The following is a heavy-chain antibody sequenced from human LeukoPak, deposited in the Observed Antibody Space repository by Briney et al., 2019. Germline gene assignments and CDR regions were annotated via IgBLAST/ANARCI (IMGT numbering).Heavy chain of an antibody. CDR3: VRDGGVSGYDLLDY. CDR1: GFTFSNYW. Sequence: GASLRLSCAASGFTFSNYWMSWVRQAPGKGLEWVAHINQDGSEEHYMDSVKARFIISRDNAKNSLSLQMDSLRAEDTAVYYCVRDGGVSGYDLLDYWGQGTLVTVSS. J-gene: IGHJ4*02. V-gene: IGHV3-7*01. CDR2: INQDGSEE. D-gene: IGHD5-12*01.